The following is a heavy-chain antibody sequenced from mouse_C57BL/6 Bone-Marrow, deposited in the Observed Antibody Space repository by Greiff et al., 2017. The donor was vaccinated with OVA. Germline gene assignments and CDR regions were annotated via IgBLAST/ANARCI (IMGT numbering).Heavy chain of an antibody. Sequence: QVQLQQSGAELVRPGTSVKVSCKASGYAFTNYLIEWVKQRPGQGLEWIGVINPGSGGTNYNEKFKGKATLTADKSSSTAYMQLSSLTSEDSAVYFCASHYYGNSWFAYWGQGTLVTVAA. CDR3: ASHYYGNSWFAY. J-gene: IGHJ3*01. V-gene: IGHV1-54*01. CDR1: GYAFTNYL. D-gene: IGHD2-1*01. CDR2: INPGSGGT.